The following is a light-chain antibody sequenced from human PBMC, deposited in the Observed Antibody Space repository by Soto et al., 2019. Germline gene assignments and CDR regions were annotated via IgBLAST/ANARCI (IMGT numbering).Light chain of an antibody. Sequence: EIVLTQSPGTLSLSPGERATLSCRASQSVSSNYLAWYQQKPGQAPRLLIYGASSRATGIPDRFSGSGSGTDFTLTISRLEPEDFAVYYCQQHGNSPLTFGPGAKVDFK. CDR3: QQHGNSPLT. CDR2: GAS. V-gene: IGKV3-20*01. J-gene: IGKJ3*01. CDR1: QSVSSNY.